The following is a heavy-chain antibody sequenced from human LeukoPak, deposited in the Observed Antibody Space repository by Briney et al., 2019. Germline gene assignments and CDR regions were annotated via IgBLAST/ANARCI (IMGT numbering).Heavy chain of an antibody. CDR3: ARDTYQPGRIDS. D-gene: IGHD2-2*01. CDR2: ISDVSADI. V-gene: IGHV3-21*05. J-gene: IGHJ4*02. CDR1: EFTFSLYA. Sequence: GGSLRLSCAASEFTFSLYAMNWVRQAPGKGLEWVSYISDVSADIHYADSVKGRFTISRDNARNTLYLQMNSLRAEDTAVYYCARDTYQPGRIDSWGQGTLVTVSS.